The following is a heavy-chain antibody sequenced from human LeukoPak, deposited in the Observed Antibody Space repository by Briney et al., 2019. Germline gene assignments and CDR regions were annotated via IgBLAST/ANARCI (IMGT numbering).Heavy chain of an antibody. CDR3: AKGLDSSGYPVYYYYGMDV. J-gene: IGHJ6*02. V-gene: IGHV3-23*01. CDR1: GFTFSSYS. Sequence: GGSLRLSCAASGFTFSSYSMNWVRQAPGKGLEWVSAISGSGGSTYYADSVKGRFTISRDNSKNTLYLQMNSLRAEDTAVYYCAKGLDSSGYPVYYYYGMDVWGQGTTVTVSS. CDR2: ISGSGGST. D-gene: IGHD3-22*01.